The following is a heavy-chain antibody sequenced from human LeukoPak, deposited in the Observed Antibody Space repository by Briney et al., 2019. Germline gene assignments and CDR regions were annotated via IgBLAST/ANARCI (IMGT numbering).Heavy chain of an antibody. D-gene: IGHD6-19*01. J-gene: IGHJ4*02. Sequence: GGSLRLSCAASGFTFSSYDMHWVRQAPGKGLEWVAVISYDGSNKYYADSVKGRFTISRDNSKNTLYLQMNSLRAEDTAVYYCAQRVRVAGYWGQGTLVTVSS. CDR1: GFTFSSYD. CDR2: ISYDGSNK. V-gene: IGHV3-30*19. CDR3: AQRVRVAGY.